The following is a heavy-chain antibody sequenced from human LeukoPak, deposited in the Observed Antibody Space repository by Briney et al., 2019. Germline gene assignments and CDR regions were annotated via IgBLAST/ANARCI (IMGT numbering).Heavy chain of an antibody. CDR3: ARYYYGSGGSLGYFDY. V-gene: IGHV1-69*06. Sequence: ASVKVSYKASGGTFSSYAISWVRQAPGQGLEWMGGIIPIFGTANYAQKFQGRVTITADKSTSTAYMELSSLRSEDTAVYYCARYYYGSGGSLGYFDYWGQGTLVTVSS. CDR1: GGTFSSYA. D-gene: IGHD3-10*01. CDR2: IIPIFGTA. J-gene: IGHJ4*02.